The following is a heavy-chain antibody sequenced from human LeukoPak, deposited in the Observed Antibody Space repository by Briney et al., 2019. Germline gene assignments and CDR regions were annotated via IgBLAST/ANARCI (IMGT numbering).Heavy chain of an antibody. Sequence: GGSLRLSCAASGFTVSSNYMSWVRQAPGKGLEWVSVIYSGGSTYYADSVKGRFTISRDNSKNTLYLQMNSLRAEGTAVYYCARATWFGELFWFDPWGRGTLVTVSS. CDR1: GFTVSSNY. D-gene: IGHD3-10*01. J-gene: IGHJ5*02. CDR3: ARATWFGELFWFDP. CDR2: IYSGGST. V-gene: IGHV3-53*01.